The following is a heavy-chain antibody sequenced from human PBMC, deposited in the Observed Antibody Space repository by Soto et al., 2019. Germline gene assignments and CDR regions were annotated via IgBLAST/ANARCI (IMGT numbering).Heavy chain of an antibody. Sequence: ASVKVSCKASGYTFTSYGISWVRQAPGQGLEWMGWISAYNGNTNYAQKLQGRVTMTTDTSTSTAYMELRSLRSDDTAVYYCARDSYIYYDYYGMDVWGQGTTVNVSS. CDR1: GYTFTSYG. D-gene: IGHD1-20*01. V-gene: IGHV1-18*01. CDR3: ARDSYIYYDYYGMDV. J-gene: IGHJ6*02. CDR2: ISAYNGNT.